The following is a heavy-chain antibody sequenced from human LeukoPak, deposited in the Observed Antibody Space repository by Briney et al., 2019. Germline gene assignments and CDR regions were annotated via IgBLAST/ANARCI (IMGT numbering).Heavy chain of an antibody. Sequence: GGSLRLSCAASGFTFSSYAMSWVRQAPGKGLEWVSAISGSGGSTYYADSVKGRFTISRDNSKNTLYLQMNSLRAEDTAVYYCARDGDSRGIAVAVRYWGQGTLVTVSS. CDR3: ARDGDSRGIAVAVRY. J-gene: IGHJ4*02. V-gene: IGHV3-23*01. CDR2: ISGSGGST. D-gene: IGHD6-19*01. CDR1: GFTFSSYA.